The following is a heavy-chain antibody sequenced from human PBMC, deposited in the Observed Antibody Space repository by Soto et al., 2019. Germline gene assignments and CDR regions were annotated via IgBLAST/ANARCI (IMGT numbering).Heavy chain of an antibody. CDR1: GYTFTSYD. J-gene: IGHJ6*03. V-gene: IGHV1-8*01. D-gene: IGHD6-19*01. Sequence: ASVKVSCKASGYTFTSYDINWVRQATGQGLEWMGWMNPNSGNTGYAQKFQGRVTMTRNTSISTAYMELSSLRSEDTAVYYCARGRRGRIAVAGTYYYYYYMDVWGKGTTVPVSS. CDR2: MNPNSGNT. CDR3: ARGRRGRIAVAGTYYYYYYMDV.